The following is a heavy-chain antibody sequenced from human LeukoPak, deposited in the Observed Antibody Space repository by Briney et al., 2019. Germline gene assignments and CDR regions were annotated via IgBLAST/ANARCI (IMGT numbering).Heavy chain of an antibody. CDR3: AKSVGAAGGYGEFLQH. CDR2: ISGSGGST. D-gene: IGHD6-13*01. CDR1: GFTFSSYA. J-gene: IGHJ1*01. V-gene: IGHV3-23*01. Sequence: GGSLRLSCAASGFTFSSYAMSWVRQAPGKGLEWVSVISGSGGSTYYADSVKGRFIISRDNSKNTLYLQMNSQRAEDTALYYCAKSVGAAGGYGEFLQHWGPGTLVTVSS.